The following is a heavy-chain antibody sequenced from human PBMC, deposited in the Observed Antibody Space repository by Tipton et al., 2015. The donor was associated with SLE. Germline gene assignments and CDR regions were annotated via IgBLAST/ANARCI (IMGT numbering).Heavy chain of an antibody. V-gene: IGHV3-20*04. CDR3: ARRTYYYGSGKGGYYFDY. J-gene: IGHJ4*02. CDR1: GFTFDDYG. Sequence: GSLRLSCAASGFTFDDYGMSWVRQAPGKGLEWVSGINWNGGSTGYADSVKGRFTISRDNAKNSLYLQMNSLRAEDTALYYCARRTYYYGSGKGGYYFDYWGQGALVTVSS. CDR2: INWNGGST. D-gene: IGHD3-10*01.